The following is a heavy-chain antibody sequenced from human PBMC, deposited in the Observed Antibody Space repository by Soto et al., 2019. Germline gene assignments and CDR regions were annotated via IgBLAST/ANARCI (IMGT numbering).Heavy chain of an antibody. CDR1: GYTXTNYY. CDR2: INPSNGRT. CDR3: ARGRFTMVTTWWYFDF. Sequence: QVQLVQSGAEVKRPGASVKVSCKASGYTXTNYYVHWXRQXPGQGLXWMGIINPSNGRTTYSQKCQGRVAMSRDTYTSTGYMELSSLRSEDTAVYYCARGRFTMVTTWWYFDFWGQGTLVTVSS. D-gene: IGHD4-17*01. V-gene: IGHV1-46*01. J-gene: IGHJ4*02.